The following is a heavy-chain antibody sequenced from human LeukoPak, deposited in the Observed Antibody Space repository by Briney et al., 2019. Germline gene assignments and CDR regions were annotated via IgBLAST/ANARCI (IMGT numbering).Heavy chain of an antibody. J-gene: IGHJ5*02. Sequence: SETLSLTCTVSGGSISSSSYYWGWIRQPPGKGRGWIGRIYTSGSTNYNPSLKSRVTISVDTSKNQFSLKLSSVTAADTAVYYCAREGNYDSSGYYYVRGGKGWFDPWGQGTLVTVSS. CDR3: AREGNYDSSGYYYVRGGKGWFDP. D-gene: IGHD3-22*01. CDR2: IYTSGST. CDR1: GGSISSSSYY. V-gene: IGHV4-39*07.